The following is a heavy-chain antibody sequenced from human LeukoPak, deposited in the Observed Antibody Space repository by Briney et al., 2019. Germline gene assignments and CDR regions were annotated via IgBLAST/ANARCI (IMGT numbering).Heavy chain of an antibody. CDR2: ISGSSDTI. Sequence: GGSLRLSCAASGFTFSTYSMNWVRQAPGKGLEWVPYISGSSDTIYYADSVKGRFTISRHNGKDSLYLQMNSLRAEDTAVYYCVRDDALGYCSSTNCYTENWFDPWGQGTLVTVSS. J-gene: IGHJ5*02. CDR3: VRDDALGYCSSTNCYTENWFDP. CDR1: GFTFSTYS. V-gene: IGHV3-48*01. D-gene: IGHD2-2*02.